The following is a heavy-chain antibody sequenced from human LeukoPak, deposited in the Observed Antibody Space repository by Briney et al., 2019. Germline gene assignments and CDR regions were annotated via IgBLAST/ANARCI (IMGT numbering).Heavy chain of an antibody. V-gene: IGHV3-48*04. CDR3: ARDLHRDGLNWPYFDY. CDR1: GFTFTTYS. Sequence: GGSLRLSCAASGFTFTTYSMTWVRQAPGKGLEWISYINSSGIVIYYADSVRGRFTIPRDNAKNSLHLQMNSLRAEDTAVYYCARDLHRDGLNWPYFDYWGQGTLVTVSS. J-gene: IGHJ4*02. D-gene: IGHD5-24*01. CDR2: INSSGIVI.